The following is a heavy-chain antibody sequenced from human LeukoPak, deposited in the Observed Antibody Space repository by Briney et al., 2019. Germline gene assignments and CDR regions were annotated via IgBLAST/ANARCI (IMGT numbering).Heavy chain of an antibody. J-gene: IGHJ3*02. CDR2: SYYSGST. V-gene: IGHV4-59*08. D-gene: IGHD6-6*01. CDR3: ARQSIAARRAFDI. Sequence: ASETLSLTCSVSGGSISSYYWSWIRQPPGKGLEYIGYSYYSGSTDYNPSLKSRVTISVDTSNQFSLMLTSVTAADTAVYYCARQSIAARRAFDIWGQGTMVTASS. CDR1: GGSISSYY.